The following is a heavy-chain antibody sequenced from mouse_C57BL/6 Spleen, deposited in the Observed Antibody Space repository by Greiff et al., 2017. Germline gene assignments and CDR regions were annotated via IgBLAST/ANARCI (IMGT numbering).Heavy chain of an antibody. D-gene: IGHD1-1*01. Sequence: VQLKQSGAELVRPGASVKLSCTASGFNIKDDYMHWVKQRPEQGLEWIGWIDPENGDTEYASKFQGKATITADTSSNTAYLQLSSLTSEDTAVYYCTTTVVGGDYWGQGTSVTVSS. CDR2: IDPENGDT. J-gene: IGHJ4*01. CDR3: TTTVVGGDY. V-gene: IGHV14-4*01. CDR1: GFNIKDDY.